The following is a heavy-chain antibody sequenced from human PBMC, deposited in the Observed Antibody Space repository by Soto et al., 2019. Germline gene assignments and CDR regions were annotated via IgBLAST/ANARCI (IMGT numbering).Heavy chain of an antibody. J-gene: IGHJ4*02. CDR1: GFTFGSSF. CDR3: ARVVSFNYIDY. Sequence: EVQLVESGGGLVQPGGSLRLSCAASGFTFGSSFMSWVRQAPGKGLEWVSVLYSNDITYYADSVKGRFIISRDNSKNTLYLQMNSLRAEDTAVYYCARVVSFNYIDYWGQGTLVTVSS. CDR2: LYSNDIT. V-gene: IGHV3-66*01. D-gene: IGHD1-1*01.